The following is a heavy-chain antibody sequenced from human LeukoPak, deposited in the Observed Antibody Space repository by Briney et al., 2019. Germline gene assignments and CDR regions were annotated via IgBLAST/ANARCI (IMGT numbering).Heavy chain of an antibody. CDR1: GFTFSSYA. D-gene: IGHD3-22*01. CDR3: VRDRDYYAIDY. CDR2: ISYDGSNK. Sequence: GRSLRLSCAASGFTFSSYAMHWVRQAPGKGLEWVAVISYDGSNKYYADSVKGRFTISRDNSKNTLYLQMNSLRAEDTAVYYCVRDRDYYAIDYWGQGTLVTVSS. V-gene: IGHV3-30-3*01. J-gene: IGHJ4*02.